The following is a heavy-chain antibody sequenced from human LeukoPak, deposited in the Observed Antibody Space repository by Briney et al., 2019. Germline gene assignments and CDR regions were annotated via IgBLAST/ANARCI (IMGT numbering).Heavy chain of an antibody. CDR1: GFTFSSYS. D-gene: IGHD6-13*01. J-gene: IGHJ4*02. Sequence: PGGTLCLSCAASGFTFSSYSMNWVCQAPGKGLEWVSYISSSSSYIYYADSVKGRFTISRDNAKNSLYLQMNSLRAEDTAVYYCARAAAGFDYWGQGTLVTVSS. V-gene: IGHV3-21*01. CDR2: ISSSSSYI. CDR3: ARAAAGFDY.